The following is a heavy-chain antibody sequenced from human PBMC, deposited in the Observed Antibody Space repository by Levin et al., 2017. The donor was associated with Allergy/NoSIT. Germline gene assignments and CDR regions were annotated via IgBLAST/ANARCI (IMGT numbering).Heavy chain of an antibody. V-gene: IGHV3-9*01. CDR2: ISWASGSI. J-gene: IGHJ6*02. D-gene: IGHD6-6*01. CDR1: GFSFDNYA. CDR3: ARVGARRDYYYGLDV. Sequence: LSLTCVASGFSFDNYAMHWVRQAPGKGLEWVSGISWASGSIGYAASVQGRFTISRDNAKNPLYLQMNSPIPEDTAFYYCARVGARRDYYYGLDVWGQGTTVTVSS.